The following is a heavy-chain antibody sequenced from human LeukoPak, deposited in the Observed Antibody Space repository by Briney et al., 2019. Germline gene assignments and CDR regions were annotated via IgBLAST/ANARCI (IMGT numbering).Heavy chain of an antibody. Sequence: PGGSLRLSCAASGFTFSSYSMNWVRQAPGKGLEWVSSISSSSSYIYYADSVKGRFTISRDNAKNSLYLQMNSLRAEHTAVYYCARGRIAAAGTAFDYWGQGTLVTVSS. CDR1: GFTFSSYS. CDR3: ARGRIAAAGTAFDY. D-gene: IGHD6-13*01. CDR2: ISSSSSYI. J-gene: IGHJ4*02. V-gene: IGHV3-21*01.